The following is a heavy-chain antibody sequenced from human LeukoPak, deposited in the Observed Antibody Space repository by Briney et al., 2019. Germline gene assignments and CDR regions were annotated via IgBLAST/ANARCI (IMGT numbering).Heavy chain of an antibody. Sequence: GGSLRLSCAATGFTFKDYGMHWVRQPPGKGLEWVSSINWNGGGTDYADSVKGRFTISRDNAKNSLYLQLSSLRPENTALYYCAKHMRATNTYSFFGLDVWGQGTTVTVSS. J-gene: IGHJ6*02. CDR1: GFTFKDYG. CDR3: AKHMRATNTYSFFGLDV. V-gene: IGHV3-9*01. D-gene: IGHD1-26*01. CDR2: INWNGGGT.